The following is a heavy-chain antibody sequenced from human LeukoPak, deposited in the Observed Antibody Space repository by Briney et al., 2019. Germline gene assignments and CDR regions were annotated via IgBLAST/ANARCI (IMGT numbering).Heavy chain of an antibody. CDR1: GFTFSSYS. D-gene: IGHD1-26*01. CDR3: ARNSGSYYRDGFDY. Sequence: PGGSLRLSCAASGFTFSSYSMNWVRQAPGKRLEWVSSISSSSSYIYYADSVKGRFTISRDNAKNSLYLQMNSLRAEDTAVYYCARNSGSYYRDGFDYWGQGTLVTVSS. V-gene: IGHV3-21*01. CDR2: ISSSSSYI. J-gene: IGHJ4*02.